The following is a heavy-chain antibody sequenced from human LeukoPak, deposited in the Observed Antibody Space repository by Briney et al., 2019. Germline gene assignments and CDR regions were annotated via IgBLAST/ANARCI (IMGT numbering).Heavy chain of an antibody. Sequence: QPGGSLRLSCAASGFTFSSYAMSWVRPAPGKGLEWVSAISGSGGSTYYADSAKGRFTISRDNSKNTLYLQMNSLRAEYTAVYYCATRDKMVYAIRSFDYWGQGTLVTVSS. V-gene: IGHV3-23*01. CDR2: ISGSGGST. D-gene: IGHD2-8*01. CDR3: ATRDKMVYAIRSFDY. J-gene: IGHJ4*02. CDR1: GFTFSSYA.